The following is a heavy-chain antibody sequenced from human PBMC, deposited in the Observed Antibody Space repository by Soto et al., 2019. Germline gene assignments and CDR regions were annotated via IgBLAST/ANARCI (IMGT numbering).Heavy chain of an antibody. V-gene: IGHV2-70*11. D-gene: IGHD2-21*02. Sequence: SGPTLVNPTQTLTLTCTLSGFSLSTSGMCVSWIRQPPGKALEWLARIDWDDDKYYSASLKTRLTISKDTSKNQVVLTMTNMDPVDTATYYCARYLRDLAYYYYMDVWGKGTTVTVSS. J-gene: IGHJ6*03. CDR2: IDWDDDK. CDR1: GFSLSTSGMC. CDR3: ARYLRDLAYYYYMDV.